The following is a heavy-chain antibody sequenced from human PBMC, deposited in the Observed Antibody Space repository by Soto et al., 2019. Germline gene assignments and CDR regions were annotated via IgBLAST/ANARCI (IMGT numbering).Heavy chain of an antibody. CDR1: GFTFSSYG. J-gene: IGHJ1*01. D-gene: IGHD2-2*01. V-gene: IGHV3-30*03. Sequence: GGSLRLSCAASGFTFSSYGMHWVRQAPGKGLEWVAVISYDGSNKYYADSVKGRFTISRDNSKNTLYLQMNSLRAEDTAVYYCARDKSIVVVPAAIGYFQHWGQGTLVTVSS. CDR2: ISYDGSNK. CDR3: ARDKSIVVVPAAIGYFQH.